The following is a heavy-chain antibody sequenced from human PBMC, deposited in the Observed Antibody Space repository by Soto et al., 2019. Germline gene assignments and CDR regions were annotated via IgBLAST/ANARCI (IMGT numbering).Heavy chain of an antibody. CDR3: ARLSIGDYDFWSGYYTTLVGYYYYYMDV. CDR1: GGSISSSSYY. J-gene: IGHJ6*03. V-gene: IGHV4-39*01. D-gene: IGHD3-3*01. Sequence: PSETLSLTCTVSGGSISSSSYYWGWIRQPPGKGLEWIGSIYYSGSTYYNPSLKSRVTISVDTSKNQFSLKLSSVTAADTAVYYCARLSIGDYDFWSGYYTTLVGYYYYYMDVWGKGTTVTVSS. CDR2: IYYSGST.